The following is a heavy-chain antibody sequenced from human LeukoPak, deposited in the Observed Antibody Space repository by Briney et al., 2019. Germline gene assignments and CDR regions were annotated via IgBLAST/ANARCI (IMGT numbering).Heavy chain of an antibody. D-gene: IGHD1-20*01. Sequence: TETLSLTCTVSGGSISSSTYYWGWVRQPPRKGLEWIGNIYYIGSTYYNPSLKSRVTVSVDTSKNQFSLKLTSVTAADTAMYFCARLGGYNWNPRHYYFYYMDVWGKGTTVTVSS. CDR2: IYYIGST. V-gene: IGHV4-39*01. CDR1: GGSISSSTYY. CDR3: ARLGGYNWNPRHYYFYYMDV. J-gene: IGHJ6*03.